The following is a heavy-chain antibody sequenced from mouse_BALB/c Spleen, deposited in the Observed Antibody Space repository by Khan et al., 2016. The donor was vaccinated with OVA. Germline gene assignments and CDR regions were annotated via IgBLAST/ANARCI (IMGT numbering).Heavy chain of an antibody. Sequence: QVRLQQSGAELAKPGASVKMSCKASGYTFTTDWLHWVKQRPGQGMEWIGYINTNSGYTNYNEKFKDKATLSADKSSSTAYMQLSSLTSEDSAVYYCTRDRIDYWGQGTTLTVSS. J-gene: IGHJ2*01. CDR3: TRDRIDY. CDR2: INTNSGYT. V-gene: IGHV1-7*01. CDR1: GYTFTTDW.